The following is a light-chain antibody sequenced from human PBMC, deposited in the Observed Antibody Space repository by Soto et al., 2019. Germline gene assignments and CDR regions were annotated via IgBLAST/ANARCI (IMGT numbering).Light chain of an antibody. Sequence: EIVMTQSPGTLSVSPGERATLSCRARQSVGSNLAWYHQKPDQAPRLLVYGASTRATGIPARFSGSGSGTEFTLTISSLQSEDLGIYYCQQYKNWPPLTFGGGTRVEI. CDR3: QQYKNWPPLT. V-gene: IGKV3-15*01. CDR2: GAS. CDR1: QSVGSN. J-gene: IGKJ4*01.